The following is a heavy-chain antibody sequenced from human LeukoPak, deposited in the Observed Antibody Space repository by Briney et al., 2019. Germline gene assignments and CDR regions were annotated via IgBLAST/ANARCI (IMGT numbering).Heavy chain of an antibody. J-gene: IGHJ4*02. Sequence: ASVKVSCKASGYTFTSYGISWVRQAPGEGLEWMGWISAYTGNTNYAQKLQGRVTMTTDTSTGTAYMELRSLRSDDTAVYYCARDPGSCSSTNCYNYYFDYWGQGTLVTVSS. CDR1: GYTFTSYG. V-gene: IGHV1-18*01. D-gene: IGHD2-2*02. CDR2: ISAYTGNT. CDR3: ARDPGSCSSTNCYNYYFDY.